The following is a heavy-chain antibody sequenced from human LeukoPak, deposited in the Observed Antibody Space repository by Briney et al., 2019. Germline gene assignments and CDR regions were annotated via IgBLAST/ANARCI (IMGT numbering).Heavy chain of an antibody. CDR3: ARLVYYGSGSYWDY. CDR1: GGSISSYY. Sequence: SETLSLTCTVSGGSISSYYWSWIRQPPGKGLEWIGHIYYSGSTNYNPSLKSRVTISVDTSKNQFSLKLSSVTAADTAVYYCARLVYYGSGSYWDYWGQGTLVTVSS. J-gene: IGHJ4*02. V-gene: IGHV4-59*08. D-gene: IGHD3-10*01. CDR2: IYYSGST.